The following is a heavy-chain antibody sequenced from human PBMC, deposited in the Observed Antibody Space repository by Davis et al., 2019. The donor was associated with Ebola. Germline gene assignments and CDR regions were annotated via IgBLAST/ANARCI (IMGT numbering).Heavy chain of an antibody. D-gene: IGHD3-16*02. Sequence: GGSLRLSCAASGFTFSSYWMSWVRQAPGKGLEWVANIKQDGSDKYYVDSVKGRFTIPRDNAKNSLYLQMNSLRAEDTAVYYCAREAYDYIWGSYRYQIDYWGQGTLVTVSS. CDR2: IKQDGSDK. CDR3: AREAYDYIWGSYRYQIDY. V-gene: IGHV3-7*03. J-gene: IGHJ4*02. CDR1: GFTFSSYW.